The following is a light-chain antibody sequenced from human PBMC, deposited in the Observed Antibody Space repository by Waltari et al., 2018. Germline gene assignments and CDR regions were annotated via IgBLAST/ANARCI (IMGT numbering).Light chain of an antibody. CDR3: SSQSIDDVLI. Sequence: QSALTQPASVSGSPGQSITISCTGSSSDVGRHDSVSWYQDHPGPAPKVILFDVNNRPSGVSDRFSASKSGNTASLTISGLQAEDEATYYCSSQSIDDVLIFGGGTKLTVL. CDR1: SSDVGRHDS. CDR2: DVN. J-gene: IGLJ2*01. V-gene: IGLV2-14*03.